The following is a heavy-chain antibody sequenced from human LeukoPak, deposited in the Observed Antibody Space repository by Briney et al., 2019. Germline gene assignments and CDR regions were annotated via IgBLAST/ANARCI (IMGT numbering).Heavy chain of an antibody. D-gene: IGHD2-2*01. Sequence: ASVKVSCKASGYTFTDYYMHWVRQAPGQGFEWMGWIKPNDGDTNYAQKSQGRVTMTRDTSISTAHMEVSRLRSDDTAVYYCARANFFYCSSSTCLFDYWGQGTLVTVSS. CDR3: ARANFFYCSSSTCLFDY. V-gene: IGHV1-2*02. CDR2: IKPNDGDT. CDR1: GYTFTDYY. J-gene: IGHJ4*02.